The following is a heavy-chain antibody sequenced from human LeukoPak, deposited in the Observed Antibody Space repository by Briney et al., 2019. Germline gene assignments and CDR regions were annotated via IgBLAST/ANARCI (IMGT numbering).Heavy chain of an antibody. D-gene: IGHD5-12*01. Sequence: PSETLSLTCAVYGGSFSGYYWSWIRQPPGKGLEWIGEINHSGSTNYNPSLKSRVTISVDTSKNQFSLKLSSVTAADTAVYYCARGPVRGYSGYDSPHYYYYMDVWGKGTTVTVSS. CDR1: GGSFSGYY. V-gene: IGHV4-34*01. J-gene: IGHJ6*03. CDR2: INHSGST. CDR3: ARGPVRGYSGYDSPHYYYYMDV.